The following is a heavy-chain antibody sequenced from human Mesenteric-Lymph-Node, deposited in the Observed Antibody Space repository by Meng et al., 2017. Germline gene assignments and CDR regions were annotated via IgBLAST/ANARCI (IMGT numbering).Heavy chain of an antibody. CDR3: SRDTITLVRGGSHYFDY. D-gene: IGHD3-10*01. V-gene: IGHV3-7*01. J-gene: IGHJ4*02. CDR2: IKQDGSET. CDR1: GFTFSNYW. Sequence: GGSLRLSCAASGFTFSNYWMTWVRQAPGKGLEWVANIKQDGSETFYVDSVRGRFTISRDNAKNSLYLQMNSLRAEDTAVYYCSRDTITLVRGGSHYFDYWGQGTLVTVSS.